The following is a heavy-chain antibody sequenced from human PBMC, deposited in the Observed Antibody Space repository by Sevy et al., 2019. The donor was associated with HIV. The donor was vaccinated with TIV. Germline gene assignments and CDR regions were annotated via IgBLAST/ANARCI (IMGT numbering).Heavy chain of an antibody. CDR2: MNPNTDNT. V-gene: IGHV1-8*02. D-gene: IGHD3-22*01. Sequence: ASVKVSCKASGYTFTSYDINWVRQATGQGLEWMGWMNPNTDNTGYAQKFQGRVTMTRDTSTSTAYMELRSLRSDDTAIYYCTRVRALNYYDTSVSMEYNWFDPWGQGTLVTVSS. CDR1: GYTFTSYD. J-gene: IGHJ5*02. CDR3: TRVRALNYYDTSVSMEYNWFDP.